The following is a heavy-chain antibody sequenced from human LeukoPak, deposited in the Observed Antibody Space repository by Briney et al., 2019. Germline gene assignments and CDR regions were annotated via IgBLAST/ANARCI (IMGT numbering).Heavy chain of an antibody. CDR1: GYTFTSYG. Sequence: GASVKVSCKASGYTFTSYGISWVRQAPGQGLEWMGWISAYNGNTNYAQKLQGRVTMTTDTSTSTAHMELRSLRSDDTAVYYCARYSGLVGAMAYWGQGTLVTVSS. CDR3: ARYSGLVGAMAY. CDR2: ISAYNGNT. J-gene: IGHJ4*02. D-gene: IGHD1-26*01. V-gene: IGHV1-18*01.